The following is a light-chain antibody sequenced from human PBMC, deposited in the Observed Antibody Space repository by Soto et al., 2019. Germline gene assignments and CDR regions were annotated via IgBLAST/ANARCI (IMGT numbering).Light chain of an antibody. CDR2: GAI. CDR1: QSVISNY. Sequence: EVVLTQSPGTLSLSPGERATLSCRASQSVISNYLAWYQQKPGQAPRLLMYGAISRATGIPDRFSGSGSGTDFALTLNRLEPEDFAVYYCQQYGSSPWTFGHGTKVEIK. CDR3: QQYGSSPWT. V-gene: IGKV3-20*01. J-gene: IGKJ1*01.